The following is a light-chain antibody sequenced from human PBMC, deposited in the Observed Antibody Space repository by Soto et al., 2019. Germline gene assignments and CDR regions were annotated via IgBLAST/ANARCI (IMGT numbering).Light chain of an antibody. CDR2: GAS. V-gene: IGKV3-20*01. CDR1: QSVSATY. J-gene: IGKJ1*01. CDR3: HHYGSSPQT. Sequence: EIVLTQFPGTLSLSPGERATLSCRATQSVSATYLAWYQQKPGQATRLLIYGASSRPTGIPERFSGSGSGADFTPAISRLEPEDFAVYYCHHYGSSPQTFGQGTNVEIK.